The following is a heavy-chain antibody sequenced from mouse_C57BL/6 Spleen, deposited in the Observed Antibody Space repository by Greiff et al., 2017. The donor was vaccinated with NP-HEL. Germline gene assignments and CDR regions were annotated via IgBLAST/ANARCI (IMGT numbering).Heavy chain of an antibody. D-gene: IGHD3-2*02. CDR1: GFSLTSYG. Sequence: VKLVESGPGLVQPSQSLSITCTVSGFSLTSYGVHWVRQSPGKGLEWLGVIWSGGSTDYNAAFISRLSISKDNSKSQVFFKMNSLQADDTAIYYCASSTAQGFAYWGQGTLVTVSA. CDR3: ASSTAQGFAY. J-gene: IGHJ3*01. CDR2: IWSGGST. V-gene: IGHV2-2*01.